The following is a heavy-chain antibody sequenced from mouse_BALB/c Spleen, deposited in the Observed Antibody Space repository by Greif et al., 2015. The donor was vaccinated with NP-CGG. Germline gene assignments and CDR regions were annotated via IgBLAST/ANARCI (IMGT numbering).Heavy chain of an antibody. CDR2: ISGGGSYT. J-gene: IGHJ4*01. V-gene: IGHV5-9-2*01. Sequence: DVKLVESGGGLVKPGGSLKLSCAASGFTFSSYGMSWVRQTPEKRLEWVATISGGGSYTYYPDSVKGRFTISRDNAKNNLYLQMSSLRSEDTALYYCAREVLDLDYYAMDYWGQGTSVTVSS. CDR1: GFTFSSYG. CDR3: AREVLDLDYYAMDY.